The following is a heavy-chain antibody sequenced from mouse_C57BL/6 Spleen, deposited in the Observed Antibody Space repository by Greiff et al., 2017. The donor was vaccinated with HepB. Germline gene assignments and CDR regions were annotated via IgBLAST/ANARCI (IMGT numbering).Heavy chain of an antibody. CDR1: GYSFTDYN. CDR3: ARDRAYDPNPYFDY. J-gene: IGHJ2*01. D-gene: IGHD6-5*01. V-gene: IGHV1-39*01. CDR2: INPNYGTT. Sequence: VHVKQSGPELVKPGASVKISCKASGYSFTDYNMNWVKQSNGKSLEWIGVINPNYGTTSYNQKFKGKATLTVDQSSSTAYMQLNSLTSEDSAVYYCARDRAYDPNPYFDYWGQGTTLTVSS.